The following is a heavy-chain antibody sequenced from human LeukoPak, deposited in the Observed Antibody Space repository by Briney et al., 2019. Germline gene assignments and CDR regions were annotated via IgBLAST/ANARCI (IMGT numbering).Heavy chain of an antibody. D-gene: IGHD3-22*01. Sequence: PSETLSLTCTVSGGSISSSSYYWGWVRQPPGMGLEWIGNIYYSGSAYYNPSLKSRVTMSVHTSKNLLSLKLSSVTAADTAVYYCARTPYYTDSSGYDYWGQGTLVTVSS. CDR3: ARTPYYTDSSGYDY. V-gene: IGHV4-39*01. J-gene: IGHJ4*02. CDR2: IYYSGSA. CDR1: GGSISSSSYY.